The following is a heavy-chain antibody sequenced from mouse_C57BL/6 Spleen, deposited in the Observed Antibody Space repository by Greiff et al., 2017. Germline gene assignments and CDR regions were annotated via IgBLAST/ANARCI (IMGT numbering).Heavy chain of an antibody. Sequence: VQLQQPGAELVMPGASVKLSCKASGYTFTSYWMHWVKQRPGQGLEWIGEIDPSDSYTNYNQKFKGKSTLTVDKSSSTAYMQLSSLTSEDSAVYYCARRDGSRGYFDVWGTGTTVTVSS. J-gene: IGHJ1*03. V-gene: IGHV1-69*01. CDR3: ARRDGSRGYFDV. CDR1: GYTFTSYW. D-gene: IGHD1-1*01. CDR2: IDPSDSYT.